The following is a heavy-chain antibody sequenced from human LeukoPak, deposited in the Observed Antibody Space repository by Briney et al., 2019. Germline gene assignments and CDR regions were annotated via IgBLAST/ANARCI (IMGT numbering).Heavy chain of an antibody. Sequence: GGSLRLSCAASGLTFSTYWMHWVRQAPGKGLVWVSRINGDGSLSYADSVKGRFTISRDNTKNMLYLQMNSMRAEDTAVYYCAGGASSTVHYWGQGTLVTVSS. V-gene: IGHV3-74*01. J-gene: IGHJ4*02. CDR3: AGGASSTVHY. CDR1: GLTFSTYW. CDR2: INGDGSL. D-gene: IGHD6-13*01.